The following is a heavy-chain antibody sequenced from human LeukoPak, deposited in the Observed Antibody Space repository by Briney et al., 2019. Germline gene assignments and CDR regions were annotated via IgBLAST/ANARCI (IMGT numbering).Heavy chain of an antibody. V-gene: IGHV4-4*07. D-gene: IGHD3-3*01. CDR1: GRSFSSYY. J-gene: IGHJ6*03. CDR3: ARDLKFNDDCSGYYTYYLDV. CDR2: IYTSGST. Sequence: PSETLSLTCPASGRSFSSYYWSWIPQPAGKGLNCIARIYTSGSTNYSPSLKSRVTMSVDTSKNQFYLKLSSVTAADTDVYYCARDLKFNDDCSGYYTYYLDVWGKGTPVTLSS.